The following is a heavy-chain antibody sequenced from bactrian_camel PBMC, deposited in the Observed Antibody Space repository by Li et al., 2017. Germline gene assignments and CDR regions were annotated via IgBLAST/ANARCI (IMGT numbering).Heavy chain of an antibody. J-gene: IGHJ6*01. CDR1: GYTSSSYC. V-gene: IGHV3S1*01. CDR3: RQGSGNVVIRVVPGSQPPDP. Sequence: HVQLVESGGGSVQAGGSLRLSCAASGYTSSSYCMGWFRKAPGKEREGVASISPMTGITYYTDSVRGRYTISQDSTKNTFDLQMNNMKPEDTACTTVRQGSGNVVIRVVPGSQPPDPGARGPRSPSP. CDR2: ISPMTGIT. D-gene: IGHD3*01.